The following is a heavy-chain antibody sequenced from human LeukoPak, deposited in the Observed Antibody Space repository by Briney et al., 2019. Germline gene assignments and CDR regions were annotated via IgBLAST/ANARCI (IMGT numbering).Heavy chain of an antibody. Sequence: GGSLRLSCAASGFTFGSYAMHWVRQAPGKGLEWVAVISYDGSNKYYADSVKGRFTISRDNSKNTLYLQMNSLRAEDTAVYYCARDYSSGWYGIDYWGQGTLVTVSS. CDR1: GFTFGSYA. CDR3: ARDYSSGWYGIDY. D-gene: IGHD6-13*01. V-gene: IGHV3-30*04. CDR2: ISYDGSNK. J-gene: IGHJ4*02.